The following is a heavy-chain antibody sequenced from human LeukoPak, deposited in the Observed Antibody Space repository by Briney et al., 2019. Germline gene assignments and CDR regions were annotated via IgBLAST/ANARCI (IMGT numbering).Heavy chain of an antibody. J-gene: IGHJ5*02. V-gene: IGHV1-8*01. Sequence: ASVKVSCKASGYTFTSYDINWVRQATGQGLEGMGWINPNSGNTGYAQKFQGRVTMTRTTSISTAYMELSSLRSEDTAVYYCARGVWGDGLYWFDPWGQGTLVTVSS. CDR2: INPNSGNT. CDR1: GYTFTSYD. D-gene: IGHD3-16*01. CDR3: ARGVWGDGLYWFDP.